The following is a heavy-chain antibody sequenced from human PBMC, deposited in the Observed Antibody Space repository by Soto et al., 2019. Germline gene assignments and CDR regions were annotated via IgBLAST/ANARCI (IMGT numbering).Heavy chain of an antibody. V-gene: IGHV3-23*01. J-gene: IGHJ4*02. CDR2: ISGCGGST. D-gene: IGHD6-13*01. CDR1: GFTFSNYA. Sequence: GGSLRLSCAASGFTFSNYAVTWVRQAPGKGLEWVSTISGCGGSTYYADSVKGRFTISRDNSKNTLYLQMNSLRAEDTAVYYCAKDQGSSWYEIDYWGQGTLVTVSS. CDR3: AKDQGSSWYEIDY.